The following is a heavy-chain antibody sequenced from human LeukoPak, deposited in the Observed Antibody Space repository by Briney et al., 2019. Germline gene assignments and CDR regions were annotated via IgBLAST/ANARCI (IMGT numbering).Heavy chain of an antibody. CDR3: ARDMIRFLEWLDYFDY. CDR1: GFTFSSYS. J-gene: IGHJ4*02. D-gene: IGHD3-3*01. CDR2: ISSSSSYI. V-gene: IGHV3-21*01. Sequence: GGSLRLSCAASGFTFSSYSMNWVRQAPGKGLEWVSSISSSSSYIYYADSVKGRFTISRDNAKNSLYLQMNSLRAEDTAVYYCARDMIRFLEWLDYFDYWGQGTLVTVSS.